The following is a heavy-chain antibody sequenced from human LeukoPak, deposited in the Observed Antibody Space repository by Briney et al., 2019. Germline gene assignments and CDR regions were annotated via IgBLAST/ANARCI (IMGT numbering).Heavy chain of an antibody. CDR2: IYYSGST. J-gene: IGHJ4*02. D-gene: IGHD1-26*01. CDR1: GGSISSSSYY. CDR3: ASSQFRGRIDY. Sequence: PSETLSLTCTVSGGSISSSSYYWGWIRQPPGKGLEWIGSIYYSGSTYYNPSLKSRVTISVDTSKNQFSLKLSSVTAADTAVYYCASSQFRGRIDYWGQGTLVTVSS. V-gene: IGHV4-39*01.